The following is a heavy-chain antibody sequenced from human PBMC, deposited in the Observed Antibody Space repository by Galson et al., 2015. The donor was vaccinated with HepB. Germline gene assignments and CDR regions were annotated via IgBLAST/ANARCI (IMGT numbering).Heavy chain of an antibody. D-gene: IGHD4-17*01. CDR3: ARWVSGDDYGDYGDY. CDR1: GFTFSSYW. V-gene: IGHV3-7*03. J-gene: IGHJ4*02. CDR2: IKQDGSEK. Sequence: SLRLSCAASGFTFSSYWMSWVRQAPGKGLEWVANIKQDGSEKYYVDSVKGRFTISRDNAKNSLYLQMNSLRAEDTAVYYCARWVSGDDYGDYGDYWGQGTLVTVSS.